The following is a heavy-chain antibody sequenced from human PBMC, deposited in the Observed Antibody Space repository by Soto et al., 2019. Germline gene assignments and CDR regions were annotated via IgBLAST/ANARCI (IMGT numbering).Heavy chain of an antibody. CDR3: ARSRSHYDSSCYYHYYYGMDV. Sequence: GGSLRLSCAASGFTFSSYAMHWVRQAPGKGLEYVSAISSNGGSTYYANSVKGRFTISRDNSKNTLYLQMGSLRAEDMAVYYCARSRSHYDSSCYYHYYYGMDVWGQGTTVTVSS. CDR2: ISSNGGST. V-gene: IGHV3-64*01. CDR1: GFTFSSYA. J-gene: IGHJ6*02. D-gene: IGHD3-22*01.